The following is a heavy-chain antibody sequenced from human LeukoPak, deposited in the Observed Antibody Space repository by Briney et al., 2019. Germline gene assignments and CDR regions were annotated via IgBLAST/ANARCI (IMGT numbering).Heavy chain of an antibody. CDR2: INHSGST. Sequence: SETLSLTCAVYGGSFSGYYWSWIRQPPGKGLEWIGEINHSGSTNYNPSLKSRVTISVDTSKNQFSLKLSSVTAADTAVYYCARRQWGRCPRNPCDFWGQGTLVTVSS. CDR1: GGSFSGYY. J-gene: IGHJ4*02. V-gene: IGHV4-34*01. D-gene: IGHD3-16*01. CDR3: ARRQWGRCPRNPCDF.